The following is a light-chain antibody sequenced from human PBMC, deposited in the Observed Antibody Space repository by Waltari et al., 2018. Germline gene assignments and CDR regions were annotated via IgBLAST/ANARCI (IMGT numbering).Light chain of an antibody. CDR3: CSYAGSYTVV. CDR2: DVS. J-gene: IGLJ2*01. Sequence: QSALTQPRSVSRSPGQSVTISCTGTSRDVGGYNYVSWYQQHPGKAPKLMIYDVSKRPSGVPDRFSGSKSGNTASLTISGLQAEDEADYYCCSYAGSYTVVFGGGTKLTVL. CDR1: SRDVGGYNY. V-gene: IGLV2-11*01.